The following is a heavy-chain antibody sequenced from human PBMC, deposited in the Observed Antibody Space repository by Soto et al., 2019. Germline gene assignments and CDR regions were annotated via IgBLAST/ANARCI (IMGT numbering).Heavy chain of an antibody. CDR2: ISSSSSYI. Sequence: GGSLRLSCAASGFTLSSYSMNWGRQAPRKGLEWVSSISSSSSYIYYADSVKGRFTISRDNAKNSLYLQMNSLRAEDTAVYYCARDPTTPRDSHWEWLLPHFDYWGQGTLVTVSS. J-gene: IGHJ4*02. CDR3: ARDPTTPRDSHWEWLLPHFDY. D-gene: IGHD3-3*01. V-gene: IGHV3-21*01. CDR1: GFTLSSYS.